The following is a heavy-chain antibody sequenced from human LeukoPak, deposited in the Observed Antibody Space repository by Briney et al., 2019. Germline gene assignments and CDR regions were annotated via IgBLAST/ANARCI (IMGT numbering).Heavy chain of an antibody. CDR2: IRYDGSNK. J-gene: IGHJ3*02. CDR1: GFNLSGYG. V-gene: IGHV3-30*02. Sequence: GGSLRLSCACSGFNLSGYGMHWVRPAPGKGLEWVALIRYDGSNKYYADSVKGRFTISRDNSKNTLYLQLNSLRAEDTAVYYCAKDEIPHYFDSSGDAFDIWSQGTMVTVSS. D-gene: IGHD3-22*01. CDR3: AKDEIPHYFDSSGDAFDI.